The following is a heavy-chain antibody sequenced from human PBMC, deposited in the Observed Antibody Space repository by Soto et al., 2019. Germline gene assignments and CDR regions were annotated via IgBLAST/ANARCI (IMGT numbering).Heavy chain of an antibody. Sequence: SETLFLTCTVSGGSISSGGYYWSWIRQHPGKGLEWIGYIYYSGSTYYNPSLKSRVTISVDTSKNQFSLKLSSVTAADTAVYYCAGDYGSGSYRFDFWGQGTLVTVSS. D-gene: IGHD3-10*01. CDR1: GGSISSGGYY. V-gene: IGHV4-31*03. CDR2: IYYSGST. J-gene: IGHJ4*02. CDR3: AGDYGSGSYRFDF.